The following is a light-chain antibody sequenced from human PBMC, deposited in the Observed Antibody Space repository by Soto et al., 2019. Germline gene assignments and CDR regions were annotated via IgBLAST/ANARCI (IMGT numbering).Light chain of an antibody. Sequence: DIQMTQSPSTLSGSVGDRVTITCRASQTISSWLAWYQQKPGKAPKLLIYKASTLKSGVPSRFSGSGSGTDFTLTISCLQSEDFATYYCQQYYSFPTFGQGTKVDIK. CDR1: QTISSW. CDR2: KAS. J-gene: IGKJ1*01. V-gene: IGKV1-5*03. CDR3: QQYYSFPT.